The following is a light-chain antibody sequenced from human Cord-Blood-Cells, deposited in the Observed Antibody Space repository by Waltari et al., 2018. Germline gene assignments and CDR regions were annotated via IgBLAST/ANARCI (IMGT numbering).Light chain of an antibody. Sequence: QSALTQPASVSGSPGQSITISCTGTSSDVGGYNYVSWCQQHPGKAPKLMIYDVSNRPSGVAKRYAVSKSGSTASLTISGLQAEDEADYYCSSYTSSSTAVFGGGTKLT. CDR1: SSDVGGYNY. CDR2: DVS. CDR3: SSYTSSSTAV. V-gene: IGLV2-14*01. J-gene: IGLJ2*01.